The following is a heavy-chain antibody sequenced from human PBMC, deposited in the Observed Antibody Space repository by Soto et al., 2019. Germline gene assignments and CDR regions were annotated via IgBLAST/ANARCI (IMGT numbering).Heavy chain of an antibody. J-gene: IGHJ3*02. CDR3: ASGISIFGVVTPGAFDI. Sequence: ASVKVSCKASGYTFTSYGISWVRQAPGQGLEWMGWISAYNGNTNYAQKLQGRVTMTTDTSTSTAYMELRSLRSDDTAVYYCASGISIFGVVTPGAFDIWGQGTMVTVSS. V-gene: IGHV1-18*01. D-gene: IGHD3-3*01. CDR2: ISAYNGNT. CDR1: GYTFTSYG.